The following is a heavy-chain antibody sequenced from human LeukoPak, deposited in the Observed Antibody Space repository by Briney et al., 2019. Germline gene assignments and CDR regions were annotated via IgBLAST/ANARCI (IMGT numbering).Heavy chain of an antibody. CDR1: GGSFSGYY. CDR3: ARQVRAGDFDY. Sequence: PSETLSLTCAVYGGSFSGYYWSWIRQPPGKGLEWIGEINHSGSTNYNPSLKSRVTISVDTSKNQFSLKLSSVTAADTAVYYCARQVRAGDFDYWGQGTLVTVSS. J-gene: IGHJ4*02. CDR2: INHSGST. V-gene: IGHV4-34*01. D-gene: IGHD3-10*01.